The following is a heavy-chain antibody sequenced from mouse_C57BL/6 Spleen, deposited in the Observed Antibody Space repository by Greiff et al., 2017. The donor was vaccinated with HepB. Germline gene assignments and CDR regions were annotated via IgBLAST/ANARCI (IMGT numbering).Heavy chain of an antibody. D-gene: IGHD1-1*01. Sequence: EVMLVESGEGLVKPGGSLKLSCAASGFTFSSYAMSWVRQTPEKRLEWVAYISSGGDYIYYADTVKGRFTISRDNARNTLYLQMSSLKSEDTAMYYCTRDHYGSSPHWYFDVWGTGTTVTVSS. CDR3: TRDHYGSSPHWYFDV. CDR1: GFTFSSYA. J-gene: IGHJ1*03. V-gene: IGHV5-9-1*02. CDR2: ISSGGDYI.